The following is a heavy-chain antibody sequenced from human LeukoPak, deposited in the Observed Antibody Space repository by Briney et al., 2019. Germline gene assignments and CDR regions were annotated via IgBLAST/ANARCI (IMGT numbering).Heavy chain of an antibody. V-gene: IGHV3-23*01. D-gene: IGHD3-16*01. CDR3: AKRGGMYPAYYFDY. CDR2: ISGSGGST. Sequence: GGSLRLSCVASGFTFSSYAMSWVRQAPGKGLEWVSSISGSGGSTYYADSVKGRFTISRDNSKNTLLLQMNSLRAEDTAVYYCAKRGGMYPAYYFDYWGQGTLVTVSS. J-gene: IGHJ4*02. CDR1: GFTFSSYA.